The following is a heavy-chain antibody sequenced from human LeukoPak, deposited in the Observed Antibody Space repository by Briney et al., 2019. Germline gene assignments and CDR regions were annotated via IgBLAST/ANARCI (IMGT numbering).Heavy chain of an antibody. CDR3: ARAFLVTFGGVIVPDY. J-gene: IGHJ4*02. CDR2: IYHSGST. D-gene: IGHD3-16*02. CDR1: GYSISSCYY. V-gene: IGHV4-38-2*01. Sequence: PSETLSLTCAVSGYSISSCYYWGWIRQPPGKGLEWIGSIYHSGSTYYNPSLKSRVTISVDTSKNQFSLKLSSVTAADSAVYYCARAFLVTFGGVIVPDYWGQGTLVTVSS.